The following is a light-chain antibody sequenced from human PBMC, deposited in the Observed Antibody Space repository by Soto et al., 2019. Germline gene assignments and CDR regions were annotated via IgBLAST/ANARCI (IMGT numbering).Light chain of an antibody. CDR3: QQYNNWPPYT. Sequence: EIVMTQSPATLSVSPGERATLSCRASQSVSSNLVWYQQKPGQAPRLLIYGASTRATGIPARFSGSGSGTEFTLTISSLQSEDFAVYYCQQYNNWPPYTFGQVTKLEIK. CDR2: GAS. CDR1: QSVSSN. J-gene: IGKJ2*01. V-gene: IGKV3-15*01.